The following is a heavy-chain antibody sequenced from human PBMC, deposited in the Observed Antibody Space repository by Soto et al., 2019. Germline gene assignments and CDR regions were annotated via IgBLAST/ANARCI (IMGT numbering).Heavy chain of an antibody. CDR1: GYTSTIYG. CDR3: ARDRWGYCSSTSCPYYYYGMDV. CDR2: ISAYNGNT. J-gene: IGHJ6*02. V-gene: IGHV1-18*01. D-gene: IGHD2-2*01. Sequence: ASVKVSCKASGYTSTIYGIIWVRQAPGQGLEWMGWISAYNGNTNYAQKLQGRVTMTTDTSTSTAYMELRSLRSDDTAVYYCARDRWGYCSSTSCPYYYYGMDVWGQGTTVTVSS.